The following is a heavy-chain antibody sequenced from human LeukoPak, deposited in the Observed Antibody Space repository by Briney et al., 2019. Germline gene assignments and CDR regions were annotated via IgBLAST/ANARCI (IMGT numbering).Heavy chain of an antibody. Sequence: ASVKVSCKASGYTFTGYYMHWVRQAPGQGLEWMGWINPNSGGTNYAQKLQGRVTMTTDTSTSTAYMELRSLRSDDTALYFCARDWGSIKVIADYWGQGTLVTVSS. CDR1: GYTFTGYY. CDR2: INPNSGGT. V-gene: IGHV1-2*02. D-gene: IGHD7-27*01. CDR3: ARDWGSIKVIADY. J-gene: IGHJ4*02.